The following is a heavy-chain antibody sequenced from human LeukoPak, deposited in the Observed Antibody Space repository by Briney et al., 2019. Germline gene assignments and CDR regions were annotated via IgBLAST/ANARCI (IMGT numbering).Heavy chain of an antibody. J-gene: IGHJ5*02. D-gene: IGHD5-18*01. CDR2: VYPGDSDV. CDR3: ARQYRLVDTAMAPFDP. Sequence: GESLKISCQGSGYTFTSYWIGWVRQMPGKGLEWMGIVYPGDSDVRYSPSFQGQVTISADKSISTAYLQWSSLKASDTAMYYCARQYRLVDTAMAPFDPWGQGTLVTVSS. V-gene: IGHV5-51*01. CDR1: GYTFTSYW.